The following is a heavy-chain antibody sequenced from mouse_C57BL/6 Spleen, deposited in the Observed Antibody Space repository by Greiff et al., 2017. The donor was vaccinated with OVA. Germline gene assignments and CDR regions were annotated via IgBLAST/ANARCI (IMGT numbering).Heavy chain of an antibody. CDR2: INPNNGGT. Sequence: EVQLQQSGPELVKPGASVKISCKASGYTFTDYYMNWVKQSHGKSLEWIGDINPNNGGTSYNQKFKGKATLTVDKSSSTAYMELRSLTSEDSAVYYCARPHEYGSSPAYWGQGTLVTVSA. J-gene: IGHJ3*01. D-gene: IGHD1-1*01. V-gene: IGHV1-26*01. CDR1: GYTFTDYY. CDR3: ARPHEYGSSPAY.